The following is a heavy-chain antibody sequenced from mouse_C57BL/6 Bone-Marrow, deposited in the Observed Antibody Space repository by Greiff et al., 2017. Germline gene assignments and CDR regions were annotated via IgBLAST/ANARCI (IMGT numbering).Heavy chain of an antibody. CDR2: ISDGGSYT. V-gene: IGHV5-4*01. J-gene: IGHJ3*01. CDR1: GFTFSSYA. CDR3: ARVRTGPFAY. D-gene: IGHD4-1*01. Sequence: EVQGVESGGGLVKPGGSLKLSCAASGFTFSSYAMSWVRQTPEKRLEWVATISDGGSYTYYPDNVKGRFTISRDNAKNNLYLQMSHLKSEDTAMYYCARVRTGPFAYWGQGTLVTVSA.